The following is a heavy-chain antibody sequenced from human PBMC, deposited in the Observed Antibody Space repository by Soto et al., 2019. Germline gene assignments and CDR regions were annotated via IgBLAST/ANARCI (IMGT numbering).Heavy chain of an antibody. V-gene: IGHV4-31*03. CDR3: ARGEGVAASSRWLDP. CDR1: GGSISSGGFY. D-gene: IGHD2-15*01. J-gene: IGHJ5*02. CDR2: IFDSGSI. Sequence: QVQLQESGPGLVKPSQTLSLTCTVSGGSISSGGFYWSWIRQHPGRGLEWIGYIFDSGSIYYNPSLKSRLSISIDTSKNQFSVRVDSVTAAETAVYYCARGEGVAASSRWLDPWGPGPLVTVSS.